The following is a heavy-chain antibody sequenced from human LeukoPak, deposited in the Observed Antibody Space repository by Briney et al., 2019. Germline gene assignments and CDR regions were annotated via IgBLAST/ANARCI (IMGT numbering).Heavy chain of an antibody. CDR1: GGTFSSYA. CDR2: IIPIFGTA. CDR3: ARVRQLVPTFDI. D-gene: IGHD6-13*01. V-gene: IGHV1-69*06. J-gene: IGHJ3*02. Sequence: SVKVSCKASGGTFSSYAISWVRQAPGQGLEWMGGIIPIFGTANYAQKFQGRVTITADKSTSTAYMELSSLRSEDTAVYYCARVRQLVPTFDIWGQGTMVTVSS.